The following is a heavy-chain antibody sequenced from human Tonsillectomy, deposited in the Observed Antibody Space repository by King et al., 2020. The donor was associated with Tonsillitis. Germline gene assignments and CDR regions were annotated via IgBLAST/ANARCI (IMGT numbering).Heavy chain of an antibody. CDR1: GYTFTGQY. J-gene: IGHJ4*02. CDR2: INPNSGGT. Sequence: VQLVESGAEVKKPGASVKVSCKASGYTFTGQYMHWVREAPGQGLEWMGWINPNSGGTDYAQKFQGRVTMTRDTSISTSSMELSGLTSDDTAVYYCARDSGSSWFRRQYYFDYWGQGTLVTVSS. V-gene: IGHV1-2*02. D-gene: IGHD6-13*01. CDR3: ARDSGSSWFRRQYYFDY.